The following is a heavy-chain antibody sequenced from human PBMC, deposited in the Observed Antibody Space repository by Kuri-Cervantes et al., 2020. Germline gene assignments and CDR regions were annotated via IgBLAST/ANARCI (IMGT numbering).Heavy chain of an antibody. D-gene: IGHD5-12*01. V-gene: IGHV1-46*01. Sequence: ASVKVSCKASGYTFTSYYMHWVRQAPGQGLEWMGIINPSGGSTSYAQKFQGSVTMTQDTSTSTVYMELSSLRSEDTAVYYLARVYSGYVYYFDYWGQGTLVTVSS. CDR1: GYTFTSYY. J-gene: IGHJ4*02. CDR3: ARVYSGYVYYFDY. CDR2: INPSGGST.